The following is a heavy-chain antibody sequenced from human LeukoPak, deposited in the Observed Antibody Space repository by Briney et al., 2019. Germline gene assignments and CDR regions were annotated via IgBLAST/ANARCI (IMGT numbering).Heavy chain of an antibody. CDR2: MWYDGSNK. Sequence: GGSLRLSCAASGFTFSSYGIHWVRQAPGKGLEWVAVMWYDGSNKYYADSVKGRFTISRDNSKNTLYLQMNSLRAEDTAVYYCASLGGYEDYWGQGTLVTVSS. CDR1: GFTFSSYG. D-gene: IGHD5-12*01. J-gene: IGHJ4*02. CDR3: ASLGGYEDY. V-gene: IGHV3-33*01.